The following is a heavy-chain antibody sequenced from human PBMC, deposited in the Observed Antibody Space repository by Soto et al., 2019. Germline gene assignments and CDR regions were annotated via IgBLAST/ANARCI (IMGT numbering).Heavy chain of an antibody. CDR1: GFTFSSYG. V-gene: IGHV3-30*18. D-gene: IGHD2-21*02. Sequence: GESLKISCAASGFTFSSYGMHWVRQAPGKGLEWVAVISYDGSNKYYADSVKGRFTISRDNSKNTLYLQMNSLRAEDTAVYYCAKDSGGVTAIGSTSDYWGQGTLVTVSS. J-gene: IGHJ4*02. CDR3: AKDSGGVTAIGSTSDY. CDR2: ISYDGSNK.